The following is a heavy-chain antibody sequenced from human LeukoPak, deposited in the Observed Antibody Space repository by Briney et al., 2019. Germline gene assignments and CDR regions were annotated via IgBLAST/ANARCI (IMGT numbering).Heavy chain of an antibody. D-gene: IGHD5-12*01. CDR3: ARVFDGGYGHYYFDY. CDR1: GGSISSYY. Sequence: SETLSLTYTVSGGSISSYYWSWIRQPPGKGLEWIGYIYYSGSTNYNPSLKSRVTISVDTSKNQFSLKLSSVTAADTAVYYCARVFDGGYGHYYFDYWGQGTLVTVSS. J-gene: IGHJ4*02. V-gene: IGHV4-59*01. CDR2: IYYSGST.